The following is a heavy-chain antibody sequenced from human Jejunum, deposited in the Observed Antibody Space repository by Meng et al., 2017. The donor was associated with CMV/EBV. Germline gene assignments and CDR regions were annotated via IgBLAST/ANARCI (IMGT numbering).Heavy chain of an antibody. Sequence: QVQLQESGPGLLKPSETLSLKYTASPQGRAWSGLEIYYSGGTNYNPSLKSRVSISIDISKNQLYLNLNSVTAADTAIYYCARGPYSAIDSWGQGTLVTVSS. CDR2: IYYSGGT. D-gene: IGHD6-13*01. CDR3: ARGPYSAIDS. V-gene: IGHV4-59*01. J-gene: IGHJ4*02.